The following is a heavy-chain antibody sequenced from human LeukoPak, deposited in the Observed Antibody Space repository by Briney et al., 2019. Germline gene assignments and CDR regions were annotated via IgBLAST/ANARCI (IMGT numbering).Heavy chain of an antibody. CDR2: ISSSDNIK. J-gene: IGHJ4*02. CDR3: ATHPHDSGGR. CDR1: GFTFTEFL. Sequence: GGSLRLSCAASGFTFTEFLMSWIRQAPGEGLEWVSYISSSDNIKNYADSVKGRFTISRDNAKNSLYLQMNSLGAEDTAVYYCATHPHDSGGRWGQGTLVIVSS. D-gene: IGHD4-23*01. V-gene: IGHV3-11*01.